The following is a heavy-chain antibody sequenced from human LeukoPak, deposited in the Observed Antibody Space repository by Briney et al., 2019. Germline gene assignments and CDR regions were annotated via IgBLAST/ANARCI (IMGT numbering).Heavy chain of an antibody. V-gene: IGHV3-30*02. CDR3: ARENGGIPDAFDI. CDR2: IRYDGSNK. CDR1: GFTFSSYG. Sequence: GGSLRLSCAASGFTFSSYGMHWVRQAPGKGLEWVAFIRYDGSNKYYADSVKGRFTISRDNSKNTLYLQMNSLRAEDTAVYYCARENGGIPDAFDIWGQGTMVTVSS. J-gene: IGHJ3*02. D-gene: IGHD4-23*01.